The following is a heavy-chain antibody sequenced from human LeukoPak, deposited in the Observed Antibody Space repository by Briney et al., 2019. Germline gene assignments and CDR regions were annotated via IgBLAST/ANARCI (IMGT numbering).Heavy chain of an antibody. CDR3: ARFRELSYYYYHGMDV. CDR1: GGSISSYY. CDR2: IYYSGST. D-gene: IGHD1-26*01. J-gene: IGHJ6*02. Sequence: PSETLSLTCTVSGGSISSYYWSWIRQPPGKGLEWIGYIYYSGSTNYNPSLKSRVTISADTPKNQFSLKLSSVTAADTAVYYCARFRELSYYYYHGMDVWGQGTTVTVSS. V-gene: IGHV4-59*08.